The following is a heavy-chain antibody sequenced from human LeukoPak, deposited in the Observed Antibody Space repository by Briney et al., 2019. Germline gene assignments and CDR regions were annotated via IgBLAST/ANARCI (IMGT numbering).Heavy chain of an antibody. Sequence: GGSLRLSCAAPGFTFNSYAMSWVRQAPGKVLEWVSSISGSVGTTYYTDSVKGRFTISRDNSKNTLYLQMNRLRAEDTAVYYCAKHPASGESGYHAFEYWGQGTLVTVSS. J-gene: IGHJ4*02. CDR3: AKHPASGESGYHAFEY. CDR2: ISGSVGTT. CDR1: GFTFNSYA. V-gene: IGHV3-23*01. D-gene: IGHD3-3*01.